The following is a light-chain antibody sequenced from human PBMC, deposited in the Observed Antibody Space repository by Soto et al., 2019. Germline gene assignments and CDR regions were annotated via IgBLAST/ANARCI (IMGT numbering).Light chain of an antibody. J-gene: IGKJ1*01. V-gene: IGKV3-15*01. CDR3: QQYSIWRT. Sequence: VMSLSPATLSLSPGERATLSCRASEGVSTNLAWYQQKAGQAPRLLIYGASTRATGIPARFSGSGSGTEFTLTISSLQSEDFAVYYCQQYSIWRTFGQRTKVDIK. CDR1: EGVSTN. CDR2: GAS.